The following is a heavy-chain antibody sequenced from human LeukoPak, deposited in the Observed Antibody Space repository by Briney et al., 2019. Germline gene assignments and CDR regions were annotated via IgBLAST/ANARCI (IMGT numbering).Heavy chain of an antibody. Sequence: SETLSLTCAVYGGSFSGYYWSWIRQPPGKGLEWIGEINHSGSTNYNPSLKSRVTISVDTSKNQFSLKLTSVTAADTAVYYCATTYYDILTGYPPGAFDIWGQGTMVTVSS. CDR1: GGSFSGYY. CDR3: ATTYYDILTGYPPGAFDI. D-gene: IGHD3-9*01. CDR2: INHSGST. J-gene: IGHJ3*02. V-gene: IGHV4-34*01.